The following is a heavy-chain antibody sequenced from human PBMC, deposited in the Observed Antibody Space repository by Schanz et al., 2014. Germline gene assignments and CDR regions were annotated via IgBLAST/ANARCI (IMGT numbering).Heavy chain of an antibody. CDR2: IGGSGDST. D-gene: IGHD3-9*01. J-gene: IGHJ4*02. CDR1: GFTFSNHA. V-gene: IGHV3-23*04. Sequence: EVQLVESGGGLVQPGGSLRLSCAASGFTFSNHALSWVRQAPGKGLEWVTGIGGSGDSTHYADSVKGRFINSRDNSKNTLYLQVNSLRAEDTAVYCCANHIRSLTRNDYWGQGTLVIVSS. CDR3: ANHIRSLTRNDY.